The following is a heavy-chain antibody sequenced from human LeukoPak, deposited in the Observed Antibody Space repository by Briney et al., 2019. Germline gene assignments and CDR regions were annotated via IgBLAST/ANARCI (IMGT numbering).Heavy chain of an antibody. D-gene: IGHD3-10*01. Sequence: GGSLRLSCAASGFTFSSYSMNWVRQAPGKGLEWVSSISSSSSYIYYADSVKGRFTISRDNAKNSLYLQMNSLRAEDTAVYYCARDSALLWFGELDYWGQGTLVTVPS. V-gene: IGHV3-21*01. CDR2: ISSSSSYI. CDR3: ARDSALLWFGELDY. J-gene: IGHJ4*02. CDR1: GFTFSSYS.